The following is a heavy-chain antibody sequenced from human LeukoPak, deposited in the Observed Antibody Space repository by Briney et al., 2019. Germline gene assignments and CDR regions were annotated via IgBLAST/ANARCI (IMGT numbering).Heavy chain of an antibody. CDR1: GGSISSSTYY. D-gene: IGHD2-2*02. CDR3: ARRPTHPPLYYYFDL. J-gene: IGHJ2*01. V-gene: IGHV4-39*01. CDR2: IYYSGST. Sequence: SETLSLTCTVSGGSISSSTYYWGWIRRPPGKGLEWIGSIYYSGSTYYNPSLKSRVTVSVDTSKNQFSLKLTSVTAAGTAVYYCARRPTHPPLYYYFDLWGRGTLVTVSS.